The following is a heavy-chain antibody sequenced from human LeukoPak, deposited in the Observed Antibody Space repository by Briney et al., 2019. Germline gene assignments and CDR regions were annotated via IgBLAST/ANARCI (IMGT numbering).Heavy chain of an antibody. CDR3: TRDDTWNQDYFDY. J-gene: IGHJ4*02. V-gene: IGHV3-49*04. CDR1: GFTFGDYA. CDR2: IRSKAYGGTT. D-gene: IGHD1-20*01. Sequence: GGSLRLSCTASGFTFGDYAMSWVRQAPGKGLEWVGFIRSKAYGGTTEYAASVKGRFTISRDDSKSIAYLQMNSLKTEDTAVYYCTRDDTWNQDYFDYWGQGTLVTVSS.